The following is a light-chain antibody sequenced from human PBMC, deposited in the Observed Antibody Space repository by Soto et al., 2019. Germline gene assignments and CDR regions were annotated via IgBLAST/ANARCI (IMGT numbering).Light chain of an antibody. V-gene: IGKV1-9*01. Sequence: IQLTQSPSSLSASVGDRVTITCRASQVISSYLAWYQQKPGRAPKLLIYAASTLQSGVPSRFSGSGSGTDFTPTISSLQPEDFATYYCQQYNNYSTFGQGTKVDIK. J-gene: IGKJ1*01. CDR1: QVISSY. CDR3: QQYNNYST. CDR2: AAS.